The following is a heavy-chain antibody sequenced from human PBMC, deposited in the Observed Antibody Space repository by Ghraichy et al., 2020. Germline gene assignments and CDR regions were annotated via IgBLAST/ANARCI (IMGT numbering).Heavy chain of an antibody. V-gene: IGHV4-34*01. CDR2: VSHSGST. J-gene: IGHJ4*02. Sequence: SETLSLTCIFYGGSFSAYFCGWSRQPPRKVLEWVREVSHSGSTSNNPSLKSRVTISVDTSRNQFSLQVGSVTAADTAVYYCVAIYYGGNSKAAYWGQG. CDR3: VAIYYGGNSKAAY. D-gene: IGHD4-23*01. CDR1: GGSFSAYF.